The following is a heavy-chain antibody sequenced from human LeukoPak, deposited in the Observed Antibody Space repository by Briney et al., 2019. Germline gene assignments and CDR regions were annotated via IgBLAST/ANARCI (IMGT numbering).Heavy chain of an antibody. V-gene: IGHV1-3*01. CDR2: INAGSGDT. J-gene: IGHJ6*02. CDR3: ARDSSSWYSGHYYYGMDV. Sequence: GASVKVSCEASGYTFTSYAISWVRQAPGQRLEWMGWINAGSGDTKYSQKFQGRVTITRDRSASTVYMELSSLRSEDTAVYYCARDSSSWYSGHYYYGMDVWGQGTTVTVSS. D-gene: IGHD6-13*01. CDR1: GYTFTSYA.